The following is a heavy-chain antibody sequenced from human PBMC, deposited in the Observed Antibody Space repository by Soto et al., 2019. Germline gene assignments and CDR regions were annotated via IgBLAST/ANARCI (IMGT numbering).Heavy chain of an antibody. CDR1: GFTFSSYG. D-gene: IGHD3-9*01. J-gene: IGHJ4*02. CDR3: ARNRPDWQGIDY. V-gene: IGHV3-33*01. Sequence: PGGSLRLSCAASGFTFSSYGMHWVRQAPGKGLEWVAVIWYDGSNKYYADSVKGRFTISRDNSKNTLYLQMNSLRAEDTAVYYCARNRPDWQGIDYWGQGTLVTVSS. CDR2: IWYDGSNK.